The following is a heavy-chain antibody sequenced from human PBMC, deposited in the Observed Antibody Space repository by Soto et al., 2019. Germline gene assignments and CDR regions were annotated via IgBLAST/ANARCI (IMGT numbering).Heavy chain of an antibody. D-gene: IGHD3-3*02. CDR2: VGIDGSST. CDR1: GFTITAYW. V-gene: IGHV3-74*03. Sequence: EVQLVESGGGLAQPRGSLRLSCAASGFTITAYWMHWVRQAPGKGLVWVSRVGIDGSSTTSADFVKGRFTISRDNAKNTVYLQMNSLRAEDTAVYYCTRGAFEHAMDVWGQGTTVTVSS. CDR3: TRGAFEHAMDV. J-gene: IGHJ6*02.